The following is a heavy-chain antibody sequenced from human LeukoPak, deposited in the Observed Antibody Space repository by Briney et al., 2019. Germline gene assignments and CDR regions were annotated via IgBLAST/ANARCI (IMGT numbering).Heavy chain of an antibody. Sequence: ASVKVSCKASGYTFTSHYMHWVRQAPGQGLEWMGIINPSGGSTSYAQKFQGRVTMTRDTSTSTVYMELSSLRSEDTAVYYCARDRGLYGDHEEYNWFDPWGQGTLVTVSS. CDR2: INPSGGST. J-gene: IGHJ5*02. V-gene: IGHV1-46*01. CDR3: ARDRGLYGDHEEYNWFDP. D-gene: IGHD4-17*01. CDR1: GYTFTSHY.